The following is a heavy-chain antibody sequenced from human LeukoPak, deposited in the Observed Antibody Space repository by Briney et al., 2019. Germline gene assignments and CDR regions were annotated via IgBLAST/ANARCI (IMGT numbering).Heavy chain of an antibody. J-gene: IGHJ4*02. CDR3: AREGPSSSWYSLDY. D-gene: IGHD6-13*01. V-gene: IGHV3-20*04. CDR2: IDWNGGST. Sequence: PGGSLRLSCAASGFTFDDYGMSWVRQPPGEGLEWVSGIDWNGGSTGYADSVKGRFTISRDNAKNSLYLQMNSLRAEDTALYYCAREGPSSSWYSLDYWGQGTLVTVSS. CDR1: GFTFDDYG.